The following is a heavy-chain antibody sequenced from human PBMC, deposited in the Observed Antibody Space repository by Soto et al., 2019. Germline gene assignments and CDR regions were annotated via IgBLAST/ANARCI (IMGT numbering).Heavy chain of an antibody. J-gene: IGHJ4*02. CDR2: INPSSGGT. CDR1: GYPFTGYY. CDR3: ARDDQEYPFVY. V-gene: IGHV1-2*04. Sequence: ASVKVSFKASGYPFTGYYMHLVRQAPGQGLEWMGWINPSSGGTNYAQKFQGWVTMTRDTSISTAYMELSRLRSDDTAVYYCARDDQEYPFVYWGQGTLVTVSS.